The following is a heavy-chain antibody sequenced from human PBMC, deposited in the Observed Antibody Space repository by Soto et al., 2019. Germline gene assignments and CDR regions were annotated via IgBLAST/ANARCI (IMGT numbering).Heavy chain of an antibody. Sequence: ESGGGLVQPGGSLRLSCAASGFTVSSNYMSWVRQAPGKGLEWVSVIYSGGSTYYADSVKGRFTISRDNSKNTLYLQMNSLRAEDTAVYYCARESVTTRPYYGMDVWGQGTTVTVSS. CDR1: GFTVSSNY. CDR2: IYSGGST. CDR3: ARESVTTRPYYGMDV. V-gene: IGHV3-66*01. D-gene: IGHD4-17*01. J-gene: IGHJ6*02.